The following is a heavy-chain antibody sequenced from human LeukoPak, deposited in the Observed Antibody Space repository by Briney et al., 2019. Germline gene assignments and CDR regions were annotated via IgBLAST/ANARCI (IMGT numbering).Heavy chain of an antibody. CDR3: ARSMTNQPPQDGIYYDFWSGAGYNWFDP. J-gene: IGHJ5*02. Sequence: GASVNVSCKASGYTFTGYGISWVRQAPGQGLEWMGWFSADNGNTNYAQKLQGRVTMTTDTSTSTAYMELRSLRSDDTAVYYCARSMTNQPPQDGIYYDFWSGAGYNWFDPWGQGTLVTVSS. D-gene: IGHD3-3*01. V-gene: IGHV1-18*01. CDR2: FSADNGNT. CDR1: GYTFTGYG.